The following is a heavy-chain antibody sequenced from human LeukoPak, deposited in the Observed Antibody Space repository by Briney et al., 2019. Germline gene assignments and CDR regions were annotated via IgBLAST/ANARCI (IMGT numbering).Heavy chain of an antibody. CDR2: IRSKAYGGTT. V-gene: IGHV3-49*04. CDR3: TRGAHCSSTSCYYYYGMDV. D-gene: IGHD2-2*01. CDR1: GFTFGDYA. Sequence: GGSLRLSCTASGFTFGDYAMSWVRQAPGKGLERVGFIRSKAYGGTTEYAASVKGRSTISRDDSKSIAYLQMNSLKTEDTAVYYCTRGAHCSSTSCYYYYGMDVWGQGTTVTVSS. J-gene: IGHJ6*02.